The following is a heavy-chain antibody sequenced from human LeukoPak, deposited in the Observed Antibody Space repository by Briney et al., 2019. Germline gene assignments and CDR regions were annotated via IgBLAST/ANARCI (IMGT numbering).Heavy chain of an antibody. D-gene: IGHD3-10*01. CDR2: INHSGST. CDR1: GGSFSGYY. J-gene: IGHJ6*02. CDR3: ARVGITMVRGVISDYYYYYGMDV. V-gene: IGHV4-34*01. Sequence: SETLSLTCAVYGGSFSGYYWSWIRQPPGKGLGWIGEINHSGSTNYNPSLKSRVTISVDTSKNQFSLRLSSVTAADTAVYYCARVGITMVRGVISDYYYYYGMDVWGQGTTVTVSS.